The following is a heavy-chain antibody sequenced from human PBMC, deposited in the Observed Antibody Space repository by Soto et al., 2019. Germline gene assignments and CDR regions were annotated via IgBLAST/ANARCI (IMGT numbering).Heavy chain of an antibody. CDR3: ASSYGSGYRAFDY. D-gene: IGHD3-10*01. Sequence: QVQLVQSGAEVKKPGSSVRVSCKASGDTFTFYSINWVRQAPGLGLEWMGRINPILSMSNYAQRVQGRVTMTADKSTSTAYMELSSLRSEDTAMYYCASSYGSGYRAFDYWGPGALVTVSS. V-gene: IGHV1-69*02. CDR2: INPILSMS. J-gene: IGHJ4*02. CDR1: GDTFTFYS.